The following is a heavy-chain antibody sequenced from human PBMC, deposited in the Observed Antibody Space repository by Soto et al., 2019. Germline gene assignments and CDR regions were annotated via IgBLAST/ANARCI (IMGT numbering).Heavy chain of an antibody. J-gene: IGHJ4*02. CDR1: GYSFKSYD. Sequence: QVQLVQSGAEVRKPGASVKVSCRASGYSFKSYDINWVRQVAGQGLEWLGWINPNTGNTGYAQNFQGRVTMTRDTSTSTVYVELSSLRSEDTAIYYCARVRSGSYYEPLGYWGQGTLVTVSS. D-gene: IGHD3-10*01. V-gene: IGHV1-8*01. CDR2: INPNTGNT. CDR3: ARVRSGSYYEPLGY.